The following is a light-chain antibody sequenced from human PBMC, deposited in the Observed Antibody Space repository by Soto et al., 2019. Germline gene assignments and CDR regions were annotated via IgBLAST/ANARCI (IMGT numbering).Light chain of an antibody. Sequence: QSALTQPASVSGSPGQSITIPCTGTSSDVGGYDYVSWYQHHPGKVPKLIIYEVSKRPSGVSHRFSGSKSGNTASLTISGLQTEDEADYYCSSYTTTSALVFGGGTKLTVL. CDR1: SSDVGGYDY. J-gene: IGLJ2*01. CDR3: SSYTTTSALV. CDR2: EVS. V-gene: IGLV2-14*01.